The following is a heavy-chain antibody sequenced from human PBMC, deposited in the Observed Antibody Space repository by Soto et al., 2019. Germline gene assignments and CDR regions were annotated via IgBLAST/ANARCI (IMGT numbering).Heavy chain of an antibody. D-gene: IGHD3-3*01. CDR1: GFTFSSYA. Sequence: GGSLRLSCAASGFTFSSYAMSWVRQAPGKGLEWVSAISGSGGSTYYADSVKGRFTISRDNSKNTLYLQMNSLRAEDTAVYYCANALYYDFWSGYFSFSRGGYYYGMDVWGQGTTVTVSS. CDR3: ANALYYDFWSGYFSFSRGGYYYGMDV. V-gene: IGHV3-23*01. J-gene: IGHJ6*02. CDR2: ISGSGGST.